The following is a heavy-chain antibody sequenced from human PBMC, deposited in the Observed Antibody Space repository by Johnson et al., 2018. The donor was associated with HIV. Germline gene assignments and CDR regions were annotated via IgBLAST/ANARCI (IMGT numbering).Heavy chain of an antibody. CDR1: GFTFDDYG. J-gene: IGHJ3*02. CDR3: ARDPTTQYSRLTGDFGAFDM. V-gene: IGHV3-20*04. CDR2: ITLNVGTT. Sequence: VQLVESGGGLVQPGGSLRLSCAAPGFTFDDYGMSWVRQRPGQGLEWVSGITLNVGTTAYDASVPGRFTSPRANAKNSLYLQMNSLRGDDTALYYCARDPTTQYSRLTGDFGAFDMWGQGTMVTVSS. D-gene: IGHD7-27*01.